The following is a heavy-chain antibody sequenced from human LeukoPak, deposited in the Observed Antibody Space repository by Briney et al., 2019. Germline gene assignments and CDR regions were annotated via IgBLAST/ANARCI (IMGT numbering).Heavy chain of an antibody. V-gene: IGHV1-69*04. CDR1: GGTFSSYA. CDR3: AAGSGSYGDDAFDI. D-gene: IGHD1-26*01. CDR2: IIPILGIA. J-gene: IGHJ3*02. Sequence: SVKVSCKASGGTFSSYAISWVRQAPGQGLEWMGRIIPILGIANYAQKFQGRVTITADKSTSTAYMELSSLRSEDTVVYYCAAGSGSYGDDAFDIWGQGTMVTVSS.